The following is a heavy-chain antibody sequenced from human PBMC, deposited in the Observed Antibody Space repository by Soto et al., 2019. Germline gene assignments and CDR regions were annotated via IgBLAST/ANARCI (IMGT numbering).Heavy chain of an antibody. Sequence: QVQLVESGGGVLQPGRSLRLSCAASGFTFSSYGMHWVRQAPGKGLEWVAVISYDGSNKYYADSVKGRFTISRDNSKNTLYLQMNRLRAEDTAVYYCEKDRRGLMVYATLDYWGQGTLVTVSS. V-gene: IGHV3-30*18. CDR3: EKDRRGLMVYATLDY. D-gene: IGHD2-8*01. CDR1: GFTFSSYG. J-gene: IGHJ4*02. CDR2: ISYDGSNK.